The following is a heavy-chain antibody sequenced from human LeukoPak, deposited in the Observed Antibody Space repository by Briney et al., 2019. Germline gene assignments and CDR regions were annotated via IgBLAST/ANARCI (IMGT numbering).Heavy chain of an antibody. CDR2: IYYSGST. V-gene: IGHV4-59*08. CDR1: GGSFSGYL. CDR3: ARHLRWFGESPGY. J-gene: IGHJ4*02. D-gene: IGHD3-10*01. Sequence: PSETLSLTCGVSGGSFSGYLWNWIRQPPGKGLEWIANIYYSGSTYYNPSLKSRVTISLDTSKNQFSLKMSSVTAADTAVYYCARHLRWFGESPGYWGQGALVTVSS.